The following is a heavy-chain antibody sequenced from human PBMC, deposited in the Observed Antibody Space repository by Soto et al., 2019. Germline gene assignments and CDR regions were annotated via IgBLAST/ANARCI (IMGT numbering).Heavy chain of an antibody. Sequence: SETLSLTCAVSGGSISSSNWWSWVRQPPAKGREWIGETYHSGSTNYNPSLKSRVTISVDRSKNQFSPKLSSVTAADTAVYYCARESSMITFGGVIVQFFDYWGQGTLVTVSS. CDR2: TYHSGST. J-gene: IGHJ4*02. CDR1: GGSISSSNW. V-gene: IGHV4-4*02. CDR3: ARESSMITFGGVIVQFFDY. D-gene: IGHD3-16*02.